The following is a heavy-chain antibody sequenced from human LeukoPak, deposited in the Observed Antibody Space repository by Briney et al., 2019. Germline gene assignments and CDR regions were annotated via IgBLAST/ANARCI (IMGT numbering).Heavy chain of an antibody. J-gene: IGHJ6*02. V-gene: IGHV3-7*03. Sequence: GGSLRLSCAASGFTFSSYWMNWARQAPGEGLEWVASINHNGNVNYYVDSVKGRFTISRDNAKNSLYLQMSNLRAEDTAVYYCARGLTNYYYGMDVWGQGTTVTVSS. CDR2: INHNGNVN. D-gene: IGHD3-3*01. CDR1: GFTFSSYW. CDR3: ARGLTNYYYGMDV.